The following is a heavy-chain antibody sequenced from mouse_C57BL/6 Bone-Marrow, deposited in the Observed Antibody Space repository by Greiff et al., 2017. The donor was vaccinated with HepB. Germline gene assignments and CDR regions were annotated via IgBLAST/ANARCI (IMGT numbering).Heavy chain of an antibody. CDR2: IWRGGST. V-gene: IGHV2-5*01. Sequence: VKLVESGPGLVQPSQSLSITCTVSGFSLTSYGVHWVRQSPGKGLEWLGVIWRGGSTDYNAAFMSRLSITKDNSKSQVFFKMNSLQADDTAIYYCAKSFYYDYDEGYAMDYWGQGTSVTVSS. CDR3: AKSFYYDYDEGYAMDY. J-gene: IGHJ4*01. D-gene: IGHD2-4*01. CDR1: GFSLTSYG.